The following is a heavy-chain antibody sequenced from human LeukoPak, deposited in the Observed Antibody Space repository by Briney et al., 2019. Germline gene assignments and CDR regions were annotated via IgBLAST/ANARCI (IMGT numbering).Heavy chain of an antibody. Sequence: AASVKVSCKASGYTFTSYYMHWVRQAPGQGLEWMGIINPSGGSTSYAQKFQGRVTMTTDTSTSTAYMELRSLRSDDTAVYYCARRGYYFGYYFDYWGQGTLVTVSS. CDR3: ARRGYYFGYYFDY. CDR2: INPSGGST. CDR1: GYTFTSYY. D-gene: IGHD3-3*01. J-gene: IGHJ4*02. V-gene: IGHV1-46*01.